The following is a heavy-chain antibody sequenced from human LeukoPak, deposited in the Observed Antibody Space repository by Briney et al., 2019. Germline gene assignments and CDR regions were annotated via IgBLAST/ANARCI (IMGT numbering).Heavy chain of an antibody. D-gene: IGHD4-17*01. J-gene: IGHJ5*02. CDR1: GDSVSTNSAA. Sequence: SQTLSLPSAIYGDSVSTNSAAWNWIRQSPSRGLEWLGRTYYRSNWFNDVALSVKSRITINPDTSKNQFSLQLNSVTPEDTAVYYCAKYYGDSNCFNPCSQGTLVTVSS. CDR2: TYYRSNWFN. V-gene: IGHV6-1*01. CDR3: AKYYGDSNCFNP.